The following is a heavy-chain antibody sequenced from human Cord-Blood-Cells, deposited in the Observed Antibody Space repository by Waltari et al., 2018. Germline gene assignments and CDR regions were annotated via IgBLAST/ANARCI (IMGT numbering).Heavy chain of an antibody. CDR2: MNTNSGNT. V-gene: IGHV1-8*01. Sequence: QVQLVQSGAEVKKPGASGKVSCTASGYTFTTSDINWVRQDPGQGLEWMGWMNTNSGNTGYAQKFQGRVTMTRNTSISTAYMELSSLRSEDTAVYYCARGANWDPFTDAFDIWGQGTMVTVSS. D-gene: IGHD7-27*01. CDR1: GYTFTTSD. CDR3: ARGANWDPFTDAFDI. J-gene: IGHJ3*02.